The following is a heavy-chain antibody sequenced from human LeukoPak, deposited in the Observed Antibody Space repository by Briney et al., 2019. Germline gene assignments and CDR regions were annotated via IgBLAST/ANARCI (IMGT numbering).Heavy chain of an antibody. J-gene: IGHJ4*02. CDR3: AGRGDYYFDY. CDR1: GFTFSSYA. V-gene: IGHV4-34*08. CDR2: INHSGST. D-gene: IGHD2-15*01. Sequence: GSLRLSCAASGFTFSSYAMSWVRQPPGKGLEWIGEINHSGSTNYNPSLKSRVTISVDTSKNQFSLKLSSVTAADTAVYYCAGRGDYYFDYWGQGTLVTVSS.